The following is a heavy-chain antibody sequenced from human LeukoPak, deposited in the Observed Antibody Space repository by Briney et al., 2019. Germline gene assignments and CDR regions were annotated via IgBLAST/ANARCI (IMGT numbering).Heavy chain of an antibody. J-gene: IGHJ4*02. CDR1: GFTFSSYS. Sequence: KTGGSLRLSCAASGFTFSSYSMNWVRQAPGKGLEWVSSISSSSSYIYHADSVKGRFTISRDNSKNSLYLQMNSLRTEDTALYYCARDISGGLSGSTWYFDYWGQGTLVTVSS. V-gene: IGHV3-21*04. CDR2: ISSSSSYI. D-gene: IGHD1-7*01. CDR3: ARDISGGLSGSTWYFDY.